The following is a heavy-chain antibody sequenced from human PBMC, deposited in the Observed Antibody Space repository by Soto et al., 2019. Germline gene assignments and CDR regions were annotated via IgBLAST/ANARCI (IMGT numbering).Heavy chain of an antibody. V-gene: IGHV4-39*01. Sequence: SETLSLTCTVSGDSIISSDFYCGWVRQPPGKGLEWIGSIFYLASSYYNPSLKSRVTMSVDTSKNQFSLRLRSVTAADTALYFCARHSLALRKNNWFDPWGQGIMVTVSS. CDR3: ARHSLALRKNNWFDP. CDR2: IFYLASS. J-gene: IGHJ5*02. CDR1: GDSIISSDFY. D-gene: IGHD3-3*02.